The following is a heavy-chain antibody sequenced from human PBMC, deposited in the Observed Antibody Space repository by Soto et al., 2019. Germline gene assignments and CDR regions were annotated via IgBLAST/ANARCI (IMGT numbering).Heavy chain of an antibody. Sequence: AGGSLRLSCVGSGFTFSTYSINWVRQAPGKGLEWVSSISSRSDIYYADSVKGRFTISRDNAKNSVSLQMNSLRAEDTAVYYCARVYTAWPLAYGLDVWGQGTTVTVSS. J-gene: IGHJ6*02. CDR2: ISSRSDI. CDR3: ARVYTAWPLAYGLDV. V-gene: IGHV3-21*01. D-gene: IGHD2-2*02. CDR1: GFTFSTYS.